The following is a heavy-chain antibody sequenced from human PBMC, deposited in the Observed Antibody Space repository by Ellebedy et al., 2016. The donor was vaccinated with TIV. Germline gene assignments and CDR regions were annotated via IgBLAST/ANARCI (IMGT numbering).Heavy chain of an antibody. D-gene: IGHD4-23*01. CDR1: GYTFTDHY. Sequence: ASVKVSCKASGYTFTDHYIHWVRQAPGHGLEWMGWLSPNSGGTDYPRKFMGRVTMTMDTSINTAYLELSRLTFDDTVVYYCARDILQTPHNWFDPWGQGSLVTVSS. V-gene: IGHV1-2*02. J-gene: IGHJ5*02. CDR2: LSPNSGGT. CDR3: ARDILQTPHNWFDP.